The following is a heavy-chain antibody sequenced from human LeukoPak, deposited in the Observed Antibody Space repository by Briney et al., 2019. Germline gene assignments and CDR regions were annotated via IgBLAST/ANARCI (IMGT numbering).Heavy chain of an antibody. CDR1: GGSFSGYY. CDR3: ASTGGYCSSTSCYPIFDY. D-gene: IGHD2-2*01. Sequence: PSETLSLTCAVYGGSFSGYYWSWIRQPPGKGLEWIGEINHSGSTNYNPPLKSRVTISVDTSKNQFSLKLSSVTAADTAVYYCASTGGYCSSTSCYPIFDYWGQGTLVTVSS. J-gene: IGHJ4*02. V-gene: IGHV4-34*01. CDR2: INHSGST.